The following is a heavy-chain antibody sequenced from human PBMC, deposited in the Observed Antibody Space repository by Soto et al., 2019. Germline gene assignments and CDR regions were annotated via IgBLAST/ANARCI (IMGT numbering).Heavy chain of an antibody. V-gene: IGHV4-31*02. CDR3: ARGRPRASWFDP. Sequence: SETLSLTCTVSGGSISSGGYYWSWIRQHPGKGLEWIGYIYYSGSTYYNPSLKSRVTISVDTSKNQFSLKLSSVTAADTAVYYCARGRPRASWFDPWGQGTLVTVSS. CDR2: IYYSGST. J-gene: IGHJ5*02. CDR1: GGSISSGGYY.